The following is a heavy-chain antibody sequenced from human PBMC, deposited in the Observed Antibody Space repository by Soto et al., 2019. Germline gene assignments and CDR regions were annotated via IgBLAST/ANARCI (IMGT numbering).Heavy chain of an antibody. CDR2: INPNGGGT. J-gene: IGHJ6*02. Sequence: ASVKVSCKASGYTFTGYYMHWVRQAPGQGLEWVGWINPNGGGTNYAQKFQGWVTMTRDTSISTAYMELSRLRSDDTAVYYCARGPGTNYYYGMDVWGQGTTVTVSS. D-gene: IGHD1-7*01. CDR3: ARGPGTNYYYGMDV. CDR1: GYTFTGYY. V-gene: IGHV1-2*04.